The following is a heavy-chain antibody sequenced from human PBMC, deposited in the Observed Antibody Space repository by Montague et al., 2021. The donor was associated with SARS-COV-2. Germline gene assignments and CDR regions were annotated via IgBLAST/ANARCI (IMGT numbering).Heavy chain of an antibody. CDR2: IYYSGXT. J-gene: IGHJ2*01. CDR1: GGSISSGGYY. CDR3: ARVHIVVVTAMRYFDL. Sequence: TLSLTCTVSGGSISSGGYYWSWIRQHPGKGLEWIGYIYYSGXTXYXXXXKXRVTISVDTSKNQFSLKLSSATAADTAVYYCARVHIVVVTAMRYFDLWGRGTLVTVSS. V-gene: IGHV4-31*03. D-gene: IGHD2-21*02.